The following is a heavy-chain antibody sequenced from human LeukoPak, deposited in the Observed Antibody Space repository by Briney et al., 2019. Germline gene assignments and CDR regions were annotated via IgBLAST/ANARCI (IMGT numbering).Heavy chain of an antibody. D-gene: IGHD1-26*01. CDR2: IYNSGST. V-gene: IGHV4-59*01. J-gene: IGHJ3*02. CDR1: GFTFSSYS. CDR3: ARDSGGPHSGFEI. Sequence: PGGSLRLSCAASGFTFSSYSMNWVRQAPGKGLEWIGYIYNSGSTNYNPSLKSRVTISVDTSKNQYSLKMSSVTAADTAVYYCARDSGGPHSGFEIWGQGTMVTASS.